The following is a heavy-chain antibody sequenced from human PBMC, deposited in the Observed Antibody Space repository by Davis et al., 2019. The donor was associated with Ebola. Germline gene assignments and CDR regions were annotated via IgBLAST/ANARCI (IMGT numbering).Heavy chain of an antibody. CDR3: ARRQWYFDL. J-gene: IGHJ2*01. Sequence: PGGSLRLSCAPSGFTFSSYWMSWVRQAPGKGLEWVANIKQDGSEKYYVDSVKGRFTISRDNAKNSLYLQMNSLRAEDTAVYYCARRQWYFDLWGRGTLVTVSS. V-gene: IGHV3-7*03. CDR2: IKQDGSEK. CDR1: GFTFSSYW.